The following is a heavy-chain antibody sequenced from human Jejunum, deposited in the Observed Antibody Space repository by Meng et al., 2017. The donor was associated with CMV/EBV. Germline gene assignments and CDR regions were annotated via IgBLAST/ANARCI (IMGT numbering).Heavy chain of an antibody. CDR3: ARSRNALVPYYDIPSL. J-gene: IGHJ6*02. D-gene: IGHD3-9*01. Sequence: FSTYAMNWVRQAPGKGLEWISFISSSSGSIYYADSVKGRFTTSRDNAKNSLYLQVDSLRAEDTAVYYCARSRNALVPYYDIPSLWGQGTTVTVSS. CDR2: ISSSSGSI. V-gene: IGHV3-48*04. CDR1: FSTYA.